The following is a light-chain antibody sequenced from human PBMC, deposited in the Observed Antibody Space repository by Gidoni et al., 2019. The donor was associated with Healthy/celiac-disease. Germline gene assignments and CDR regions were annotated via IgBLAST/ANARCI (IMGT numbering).Light chain of an antibody. J-gene: IGLJ2*01. CDR3: AAWDDSLSGPV. CDR2: RNN. Sequence: QSVLTQPPSASGTPGQRVTISCSGSSSNIGSNYGYWYQQLPGTAPKLLIYRNNQRPSGVPDRFSGSKSGTSASLAISGLRPEDEADYYCAAWDDSLSGPVFGGGTKLTVL. CDR1: SSNIGSNY. V-gene: IGLV1-47*01.